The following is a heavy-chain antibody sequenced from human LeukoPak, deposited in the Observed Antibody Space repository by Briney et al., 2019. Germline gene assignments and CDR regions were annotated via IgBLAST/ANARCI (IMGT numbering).Heavy chain of an antibody. CDR2: MNPNSGNT. V-gene: IGHV1-8*01. CDR1: GYTFTTYD. J-gene: IGHJ6*02. CDR3: ASEQWLKREGVYYYYGVAV. Sequence: GASVNASCKASGYTFTTYDINWVRQASAQGLDWMGWMNPNSGNTGYAQKFQGRVTMTRNTSTTTAHMELNSLRSEDTAVYYCASEQWLKREGVYYYYGVAVWGQGTTVTVSS. D-gene: IGHD6-19*01.